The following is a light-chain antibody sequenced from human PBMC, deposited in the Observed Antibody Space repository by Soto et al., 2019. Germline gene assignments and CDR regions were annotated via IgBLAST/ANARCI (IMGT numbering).Light chain of an antibody. Sequence: EIVMTQSPATLSVSPGERVSLSCRASQSVSSNLAWYQQKPGQAPRLLIYGASSRATGIPDRFTGSGSGTYFPLTISRLEPEDFAVYYCQQYDSPLTFGGGTKVDNK. J-gene: IGKJ4*01. CDR2: GAS. CDR3: QQYDSPLT. CDR1: QSVSSN. V-gene: IGKV3-20*01.